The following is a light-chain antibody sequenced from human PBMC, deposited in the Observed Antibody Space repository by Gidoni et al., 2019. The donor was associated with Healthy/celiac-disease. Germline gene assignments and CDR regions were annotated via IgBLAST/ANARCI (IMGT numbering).Light chain of an antibody. V-gene: IGKV1-8*01. CDR1: QGISSY. Sequence: AIRMTQSPSPFSASTGDRVTITCRPSQGISSYLAWYQQKPGKAPKLLIYAASNLKSGVPSRFSGSGSGTDFTLTISCLQSGDFAAYYCQQYYSYPRTFGQGTKLEIK. CDR2: AAS. CDR3: QQYYSYPRT. J-gene: IGKJ2*01.